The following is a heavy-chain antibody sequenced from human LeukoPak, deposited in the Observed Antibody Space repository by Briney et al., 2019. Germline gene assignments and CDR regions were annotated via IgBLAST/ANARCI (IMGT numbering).Heavy chain of an antibody. CDR1: GGSISSYY. V-gene: IGHV4-59*08. J-gene: IGHJ5*02. CDR3: ARLATLGYCSGGSCLNWFDP. CDR2: IYYSGST. D-gene: IGHD2-15*01. Sequence: SETLSLTCTVSGGSISSYYWSWSRQPPGKGLERIGYIYYSGSTNYNPSLKSRVTISVDTSKNQFSLKLSSVTAADTAVHYCARLATLGYCSGGSCLNWFDPWGQGTLVPVSS.